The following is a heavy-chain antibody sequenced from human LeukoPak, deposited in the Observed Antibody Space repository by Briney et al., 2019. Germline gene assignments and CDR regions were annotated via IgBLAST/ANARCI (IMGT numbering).Heavy chain of an antibody. CDR2: ISGYNGDT. CDR3: ARDPTNTSGRYAYFDY. D-gene: IGHD6-19*01. J-gene: IGHJ4*02. CDR1: GHSFTHHG. Sequence: ASVKLSCKTFGHSFTHHGFSWVRQAPGQGLEWMGWISGYNGDTHYAQNLQGRVTLTSDTSTSTVYMELRSLRSDDTAVYYCARDPTNTSGRYAYFDYWGQGALVTVSS. V-gene: IGHV1-18*01.